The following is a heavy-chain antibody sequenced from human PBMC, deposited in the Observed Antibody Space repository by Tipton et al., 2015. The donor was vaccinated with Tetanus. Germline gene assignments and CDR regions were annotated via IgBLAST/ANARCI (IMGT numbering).Heavy chain of an antibody. V-gene: IGHV5-51*01. Sequence: QLVQSGAEVKKPGDSLKISCKASGYSFTNYWIGWVRQMPGKGLEWMGIIYPGDSDTRYSPSFEGLVTISADRSTSTAYVQWSSLTASDTAVYYCARKADYNILTGYYYYFDYWGQGSLVTVSS. CDR3: ARKADYNILTGYYYYFDY. CDR1: GYSFTNYW. CDR2: IYPGDSDT. J-gene: IGHJ4*02. D-gene: IGHD3-9*01.